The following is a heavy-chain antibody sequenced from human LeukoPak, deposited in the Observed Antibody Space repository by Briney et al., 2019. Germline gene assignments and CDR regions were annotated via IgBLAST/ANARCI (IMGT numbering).Heavy chain of an antibody. CDR3: AREFKSIAAAGRSFDY. CDR2: ISGSGGST. CDR1: GFTFSSYA. J-gene: IGHJ4*02. Sequence: PGGSLRLSCAASGFTFSSYAMSWVRQAPGKGLEWVSAISGSGGSTYYAGSVKGRFTISRDNSKNTLYLQMNSLRAEDTAVYYCAREFKSIAAAGRSFDYWGQGTLVTVSS. D-gene: IGHD6-13*01. V-gene: IGHV3-23*01.